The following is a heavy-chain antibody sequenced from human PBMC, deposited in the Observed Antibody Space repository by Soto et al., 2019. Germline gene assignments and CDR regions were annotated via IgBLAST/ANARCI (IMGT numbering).Heavy chain of an antibody. D-gene: IGHD2-15*01. V-gene: IGHV1-69*06. Sequence: GASVSVSFKASGGTFSSYSISWVRQAPGQWLELMGGIIPIFGTANYAKKFQGRVTITADRSKSTAYMELSSLRSEDTAVYYCARALRGAGGGMGVWGQGTTVTVSS. CDR2: IIPIFGTA. CDR1: GGTFSSYS. CDR3: ARALRGAGGGMGV. J-gene: IGHJ6*02.